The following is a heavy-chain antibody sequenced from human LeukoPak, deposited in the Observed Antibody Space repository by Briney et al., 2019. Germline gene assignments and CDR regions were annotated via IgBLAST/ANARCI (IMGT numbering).Heavy chain of an antibody. J-gene: IGHJ4*02. CDR1: GGSISNYY. CDR3: ARRRRYCSSTSCYAVWGVFDY. Sequence: SETLSLTCTVSGGSISNYYWHWIRQPPGKGLEWIGYIYYSGGTNYNPSLKSRVTISVDTSKNQFSLKLRSVTAADTAVYYCARRRRYCSSTSCYAVWGVFDYWGQGTLVTVSS. CDR2: IYYSGGT. D-gene: IGHD2-2*01. V-gene: IGHV4-59*01.